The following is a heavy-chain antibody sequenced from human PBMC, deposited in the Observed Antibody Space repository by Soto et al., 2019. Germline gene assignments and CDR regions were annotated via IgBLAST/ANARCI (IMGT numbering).Heavy chain of an antibody. D-gene: IGHD6-13*01. Sequence: GGSLRLSCAASGFTFSDYYMSWIRQAPGKGLEWVSYISSSASTIYYADSVKGRFTISRDNAKNSLYLQMNSLRAEDTAVYYCARVRAAAGRSNWFDPWGQGTLVTVSS. CDR3: ARVRAAAGRSNWFDP. J-gene: IGHJ5*02. CDR1: GFTFSDYY. CDR2: ISSSASTI. V-gene: IGHV3-11*01.